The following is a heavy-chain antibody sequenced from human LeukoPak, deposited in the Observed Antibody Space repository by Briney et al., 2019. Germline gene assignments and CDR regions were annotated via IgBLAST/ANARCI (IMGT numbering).Heavy chain of an antibody. Sequence: GASVKVSCKASGYTFTSYDINWVRQATGQGLEWMGWMNPNSGNTGYAQKFQGRVTMTRNTSISTAYMELSSLRSEDTAVYYCARGWIYCSSTSCYRWFDPWGQGTLVTVSS. J-gene: IGHJ5*02. V-gene: IGHV1-8*01. D-gene: IGHD2-2*02. CDR3: ARGWIYCSSTSCYRWFDP. CDR2: MNPNSGNT. CDR1: GYTFTSYD.